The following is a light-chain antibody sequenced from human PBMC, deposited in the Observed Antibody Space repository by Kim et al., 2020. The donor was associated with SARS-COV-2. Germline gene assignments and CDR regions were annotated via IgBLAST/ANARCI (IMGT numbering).Light chain of an antibody. Sequence: QSALTQPRSVSGSPGQSVTISCTGTSSDVGGYNYVSWYQQHPGKAPKFMIYDVSKRPSGVPVRFSGSKSGNTASLTISGLQAEDEADYYCCSYAGSHWVFGGGTQLTVL. CDR1: SSDVGGYNY. V-gene: IGLV2-11*01. CDR3: CSYAGSHWV. CDR2: DVS. J-gene: IGLJ3*02.